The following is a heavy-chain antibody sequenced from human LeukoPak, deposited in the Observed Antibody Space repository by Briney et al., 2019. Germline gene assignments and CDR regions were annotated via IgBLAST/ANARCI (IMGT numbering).Heavy chain of an antibody. V-gene: IGHV4-39*02. J-gene: IGHJ3*02. CDR1: GASISRNTYY. CDR2: FYYTGST. Sequence: PSETLSLTRSVSGASISRNTYYWGWIRPSPGKGLEWIGTFYYTGSTYYNPSLKSRITISVDTSKNHFSLKLSSVTAADTAVYYCARANYYDSSGYYYNAFDIWGQGTMVTVSS. CDR3: ARANYYDSSGYYYNAFDI. D-gene: IGHD3-22*01.